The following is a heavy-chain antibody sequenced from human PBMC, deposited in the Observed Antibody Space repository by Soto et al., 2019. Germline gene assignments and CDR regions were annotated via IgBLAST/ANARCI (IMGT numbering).Heavy chain of an antibody. CDR3: ARDIAVVVAATRTRNYYYGMVV. D-gene: IGHD2-15*01. CDR1: GYTFTSYY. V-gene: IGHV1-46*01. J-gene: IGHJ6*02. Sequence: ASVKVSCKASGYTFTSYYMHWVRQAPGQGLEWMGIINPSGGSTSYAQKFQGRVTMTRDTSTSTVYMELSSLRSEDTAVYYCARDIAVVVAATRTRNYYYGMVVWGPGTTVTVSS. CDR2: INPSGGST.